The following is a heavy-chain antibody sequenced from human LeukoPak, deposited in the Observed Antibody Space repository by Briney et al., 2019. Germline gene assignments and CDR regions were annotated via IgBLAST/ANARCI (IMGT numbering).Heavy chain of an antibody. J-gene: IGHJ4*02. D-gene: IGHD4-17*01. Sequence: PSETPSLTCTVSGGSISSGDYYWSWIRQPPGKGLEWVGYIYYSGSTYYKPSLKSRVTISVDTSKNQFSLKLSSVTAADTAVYYCAREEDGDYAGYWGQGTLVTVSS. CDR1: GGSISSGDYY. CDR3: AREEDGDYAGY. V-gene: IGHV4-30-4*01. CDR2: IYYSGST.